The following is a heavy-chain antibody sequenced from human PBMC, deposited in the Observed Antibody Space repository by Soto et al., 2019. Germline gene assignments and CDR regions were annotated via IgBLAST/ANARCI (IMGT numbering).Heavy chain of an antibody. J-gene: IGHJ4*02. D-gene: IGHD3-22*01. V-gene: IGHV4-31*03. CDR3: ARAGNGWDSSGYRDY. Sequence: QVQLQESGPGLVKPSQTLSLTCTVSGGSISSGGYYWSWIRQHPGKGLEGIGYIYYSGSTYYNPSLKIRVTISVDTSKNQFSLKLSSVTAADTAVYYCARAGNGWDSSGYRDYWGQGTLVTVSS. CDR2: IYYSGST. CDR1: GGSISSGGYY.